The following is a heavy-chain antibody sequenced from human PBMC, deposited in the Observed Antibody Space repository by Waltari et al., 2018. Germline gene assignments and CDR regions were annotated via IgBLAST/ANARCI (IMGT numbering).Heavy chain of an antibody. V-gene: IGHV3-23*01. CDR2: ITARGDST. Sequence: EVQVLESGGGLVQPGGSLRLSCAASGCDFSSYAMTWVRLAPGKGSGWLSVITARGDSTSFADSVKGRFTISRDNSKNTLHLQMNSLRADDTAVYFCVSFITAGTTRIDYWGQGTLVTVSS. CDR3: VSFITAGTTRIDY. CDR1: GCDFSSYA. D-gene: IGHD3-22*01. J-gene: IGHJ4*02.